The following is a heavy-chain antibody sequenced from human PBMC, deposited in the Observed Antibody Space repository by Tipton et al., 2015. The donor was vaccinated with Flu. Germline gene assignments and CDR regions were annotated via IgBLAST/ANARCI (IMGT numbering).Heavy chain of an antibody. CDR2: IYYSGST. D-gene: IGHD3-10*02. V-gene: IGHV4-39*01. CDR1: GGSINNSGYY. CDR3: ARLSYYDVDLKNFYFDY. Sequence: TLSLTCVVSGGSINNSGYYWGWIRQPPGKGLEWVGSIYYSGSTYYNPSLKSRVTISVDTSKNQFSLKLSSVTAADTAMYYCARLSYYDVDLKNFYFDYWGQGALVTVSS. J-gene: IGHJ4*02.